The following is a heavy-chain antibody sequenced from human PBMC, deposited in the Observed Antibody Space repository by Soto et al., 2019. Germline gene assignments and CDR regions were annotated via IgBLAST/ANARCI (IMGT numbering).Heavy chain of an antibody. CDR3: ASLGVVVASPYGMDV. D-gene: IGHD2-2*01. Sequence: EVQLVETGGGLIQPGGSLSLSCAASGFTVSSTYMTWVRQAPGKGLAWVSLIYSGGVTYYADSVKGRFTISRDNSKNTLYLQMNSLRAEDTAVYYCASLGVVVASPYGMDVWGQGTTVTVSS. CDR1: GFTVSSTY. V-gene: IGHV3-53*02. CDR2: IYSGGVT. J-gene: IGHJ6*02.